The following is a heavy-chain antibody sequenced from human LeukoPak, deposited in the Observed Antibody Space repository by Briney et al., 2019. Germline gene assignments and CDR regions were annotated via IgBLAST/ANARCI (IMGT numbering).Heavy chain of an antibody. V-gene: IGHV4-61*02. CDR1: GGSFSSGSYY. CDR3: AREGGSYPNWFDP. D-gene: IGHD1-26*01. Sequence: PSQTLSLTCTVSGGSFSSGSYYWSWIRQPAGKGLEWIGRIYTSGSTNYNPSLKSRVTISVDTSKNQFSLKLSSVTAADTAVYYCAREGGSYPNWFDPWGQGTQVTVSS. J-gene: IGHJ5*02. CDR2: IYTSGST.